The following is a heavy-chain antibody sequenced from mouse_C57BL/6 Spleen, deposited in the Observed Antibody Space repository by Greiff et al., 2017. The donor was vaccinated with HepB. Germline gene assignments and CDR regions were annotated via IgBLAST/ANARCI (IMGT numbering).Heavy chain of an antibody. D-gene: IGHD2-5*01. V-gene: IGHV5-4*01. CDR3: AIHSNFYAMDY. J-gene: IGHJ4*01. CDR1: GFTFSSYA. Sequence: EVQRVESGGGLVKPGGSLKLSCAASGFTFSSYAMSWVRQTPEKRLEWVATISDGGSYTYYPDNVKGRFTISRDNAKNNLYLQMSHLKSEDTAMYYCAIHSNFYAMDYWGQGTSVTVSS. CDR2: ISDGGSYT.